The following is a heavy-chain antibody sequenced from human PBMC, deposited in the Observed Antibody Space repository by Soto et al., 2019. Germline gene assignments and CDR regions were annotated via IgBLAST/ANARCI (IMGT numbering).Heavy chain of an antibody. CDR2: INHSGST. CDR3: ARLVGIVVVPAYYYYMDV. J-gene: IGHJ6*03. D-gene: IGHD2-2*03. V-gene: IGHV4-34*01. CDR1: GGSFSGYY. Sequence: SETLSLTCAVYGGSFSGYYWSWTRQPPGKGLEWIGEINHSGSTNYNPSLKSRVTISVDTSKNQFSLKLSSVTAADTAVYYCARLVGIVVVPAYYYYMDVWGKGTTVTVSS.